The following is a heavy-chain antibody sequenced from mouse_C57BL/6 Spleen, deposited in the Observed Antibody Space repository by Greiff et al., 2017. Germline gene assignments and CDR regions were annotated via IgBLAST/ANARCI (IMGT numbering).Heavy chain of an antibody. CDR1: GYTFTSYW. CDR3: ARERAGSSPYYYAMDY. Sequence: QVQLQQPGAELVKPGASVKLSCKASGYTFTSYWMHWVKQRPGQGLEWIGMIHPNSGSTNYNEKFKSKAPLTVDKSSSTAYMQLSSLTSEDSAVYYCARERAGSSPYYYAMDYWGQGTSVTVSS. V-gene: IGHV1-64*01. CDR2: IHPNSGST. J-gene: IGHJ4*01. D-gene: IGHD1-1*01.